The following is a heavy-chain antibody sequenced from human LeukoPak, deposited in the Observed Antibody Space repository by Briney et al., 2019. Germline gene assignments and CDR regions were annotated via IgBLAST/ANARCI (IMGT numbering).Heavy chain of an antibody. CDR1: GFTFSSYS. V-gene: IGHV3-23*01. CDR2: ISGSGGST. D-gene: IGHD1-26*01. CDR3: AKQRSGSYGGFDY. Sequence: PGGSLRLSCAASGFTFSSYSMSWVRQAPGKGLEWVSAISGSGGSTYYADSVKGRFTISRDNSKNTLYLQMNSLGAEDTAVYYCAKQRSGSYGGFDYWGQGTLVTVSS. J-gene: IGHJ4*02.